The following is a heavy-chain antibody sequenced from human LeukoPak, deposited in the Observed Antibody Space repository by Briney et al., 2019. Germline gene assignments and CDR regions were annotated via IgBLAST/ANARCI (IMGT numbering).Heavy chain of an antibody. J-gene: IGHJ6*03. CDR3: AKARDYYYYYYMDV. Sequence: GGSLRLSCAASGFTFSSYAMSWVRQAPGKGLEWVSAISGSGGSTYYADSVKGRFTISRDNSKSTLYLQMNSLRAEDTAVYYCAKARDYYYYYYMDVWGKGTTVTVSS. V-gene: IGHV3-23*01. CDR2: ISGSGGST. CDR1: GFTFSSYA.